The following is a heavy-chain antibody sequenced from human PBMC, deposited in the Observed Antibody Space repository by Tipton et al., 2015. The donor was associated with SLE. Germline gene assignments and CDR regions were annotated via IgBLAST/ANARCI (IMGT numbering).Heavy chain of an antibody. CDR3: AFSGWYGAYYYGMDV. D-gene: IGHD6-19*01. CDR2: INHSGST. CDR1: GGSFSGYY. V-gene: IGHV4-34*01. Sequence: TLSLTCAVYGGSFSGYYWSWIRQPPGKGLEWIGEINHSGSTNYTPSLKSRVTISVDTSKNQFSLKLSSVTAADTAVYYCAFSGWYGAYYYGMDVWGQGTTVTVSS. J-gene: IGHJ6*02.